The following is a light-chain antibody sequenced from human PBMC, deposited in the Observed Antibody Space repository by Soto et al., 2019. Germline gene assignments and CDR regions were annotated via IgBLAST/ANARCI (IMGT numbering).Light chain of an antibody. CDR2: DVT. CDR1: SSDVGGYKY. CDR3: SSYTSSSSYA. J-gene: IGLJ1*01. V-gene: IGLV2-14*01. Sequence: QSALTQPASVSGSPGQSITISCTGTSSDVGGYKYVSWYQQHPDKAPKLIIYDVTNRPSGISNRFSGSKSGNTASLTISGLQAEDEADYYCSSYTSSSSYAFGTGTKVTVL.